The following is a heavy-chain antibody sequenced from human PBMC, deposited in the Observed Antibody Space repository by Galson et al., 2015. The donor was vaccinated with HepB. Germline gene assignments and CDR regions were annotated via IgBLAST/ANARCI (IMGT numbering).Heavy chain of an antibody. V-gene: IGHV3-23*01. CDR3: AKAVHEQPLTHYYFDY. D-gene: IGHD6-13*01. J-gene: IGHJ4*02. Sequence: SLRLSCAASGFTFSDVWMSWARQAPGKGLEWVSAISGSGGSTYYADSVKGRFTISRDNSKNTLYLQMNSLRAEDTAVYYCAKAVHEQPLTHYYFDYWGQGTLVTVSS. CDR1: GFTFSDVW. CDR2: ISGSGGST.